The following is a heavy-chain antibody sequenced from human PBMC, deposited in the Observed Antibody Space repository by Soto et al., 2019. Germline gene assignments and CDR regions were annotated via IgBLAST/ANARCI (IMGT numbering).Heavy chain of an antibody. CDR2: IRSKANSYAT. V-gene: IGHV3-73*02. J-gene: IGHJ6*02. CDR3: ARDVPLLWFGEPNYGMDV. Sequence: EVQLVESGGGLVQPGGSLKLSCAVSGFTFSDSIIHWVRQASGKGLEWVGRIRSKANSYATTYAASVKGGFTISRDDSKNTAYLQMNSLRAEDTAVYYCARDVPLLWFGEPNYGMDVWGQGTTVTVSS. D-gene: IGHD3-10*01. CDR1: GFTFSDSI.